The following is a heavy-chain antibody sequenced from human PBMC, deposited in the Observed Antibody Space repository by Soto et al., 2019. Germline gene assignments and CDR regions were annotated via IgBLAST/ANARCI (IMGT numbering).Heavy chain of an antibody. CDR1: GFTFSDHY. Sequence: QVPLLESGGGLVKPGGSLRLSCTASGFTFSDHYMSWIRQAPGKGLEWVSYISSSGDYRNYADSVKDRFTISRDNTKHSLYLQMNSLRAEDTAVYYCARGDVDTVAQADYWGQGTLVTVSS. V-gene: IGHV3-11*03. CDR2: ISSSGDYR. CDR3: ARGDVDTVAQADY. D-gene: IGHD5-12*01. J-gene: IGHJ4*02.